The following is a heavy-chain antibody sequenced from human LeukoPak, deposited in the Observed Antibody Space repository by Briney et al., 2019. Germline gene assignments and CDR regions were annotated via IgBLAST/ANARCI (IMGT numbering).Heavy chain of an antibody. CDR2: ISGSGGST. Sequence: SGGSLRLSCAASRFTFSSYAMSWVRQAPGKGLEWVSAISGSGGSTYYADSVKGRFTISRDNSKNTLYLQMNSLRAEDTAEYYCAKNIIYGLKLAAAGYFDYWGQGTLVTVSS. CDR3: AKNIIYGLKLAAAGYFDY. D-gene: IGHD6-13*01. J-gene: IGHJ4*02. V-gene: IGHV3-23*01. CDR1: RFTFSSYA.